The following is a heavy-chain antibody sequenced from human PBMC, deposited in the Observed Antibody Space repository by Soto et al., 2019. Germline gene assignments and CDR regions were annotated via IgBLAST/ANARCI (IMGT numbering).Heavy chain of an antibody. J-gene: IGHJ6*02. CDR1: GYTFTSYG. D-gene: IGHD3-16*01. CDR3: ARMGDVPYYYSGMDV. V-gene: IGHV1-18*01. CDR2: INGYNGNT. Sequence: QVQLVQSGAEVKKPGASVKVSCKASGYTFTSYGITWVRQAPGQGLEWLGWINGYNGNTNYAQKLQGRVTMTTDTSTSTAYMELRSLRSDDTAVYYCARMGDVPYYYSGMDVWGQGTTFTVSS.